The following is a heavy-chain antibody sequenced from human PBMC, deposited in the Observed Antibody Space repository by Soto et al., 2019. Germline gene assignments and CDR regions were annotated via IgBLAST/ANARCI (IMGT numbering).Heavy chain of an antibody. Sequence: ASVKVSCKASGYTFTSYGISWVRQAPGQGLEWMGWISAYNGNTNYAQKLQGRVTMTTDTSTSTAYMELRSLRSDDTAVYYCARDIRETGTVVKSFDYWGQGTLVTVSS. J-gene: IGHJ4*02. D-gene: IGHD2-15*01. CDR3: ARDIRETGTVVKSFDY. CDR2: ISAYNGNT. CDR1: GYTFTSYG. V-gene: IGHV1-18*01.